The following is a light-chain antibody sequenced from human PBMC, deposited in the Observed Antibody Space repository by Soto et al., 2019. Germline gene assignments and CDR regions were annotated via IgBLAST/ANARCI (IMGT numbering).Light chain of an antibody. Sequence: QSALTQPPSASGSPGQSVTISCPGTSSDVGGYNYVSWYQHHPGKAPILIIYEVYKRPSGVPDRFSGSKSGNTAALTVSGLQAEDEADYYCSSYVGTNSYVFGTGTKVTV. CDR3: SSYVGTNSYV. V-gene: IGLV2-8*01. J-gene: IGLJ1*01. CDR2: EVY. CDR1: SSDVGGYNY.